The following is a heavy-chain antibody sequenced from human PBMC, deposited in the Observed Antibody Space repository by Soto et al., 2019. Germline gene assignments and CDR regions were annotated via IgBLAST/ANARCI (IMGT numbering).Heavy chain of an antibody. CDR2: IYYSGST. V-gene: IGHV4-59*08. CDR1: GGSISSYY. CDR3: ARHCSGGSCSRQGAFDI. D-gene: IGHD2-15*01. Sequence: SETLSLTCTVSGGSISSYYWSWIRQPPGKGLEWIGYIYYSGSTNYNPSLKSRVTISVDTSKNQFSLKLGSVTAADTAVYYCARHCSGGSCSRQGAFDIWGQGTMVTVSS. J-gene: IGHJ3*02.